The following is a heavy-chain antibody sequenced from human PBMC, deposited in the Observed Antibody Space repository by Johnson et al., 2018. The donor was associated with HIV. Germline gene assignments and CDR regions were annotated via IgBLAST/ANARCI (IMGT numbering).Heavy chain of an antibody. V-gene: IGHV3-9*01. D-gene: IGHD3-10*01. J-gene: IGHJ3*02. Sequence: VQLVESGGGLVQPGRSLRLSCAASGFTFDDYAMHWVRQAPGKGLEWVSGINWHGDVIGDAESVKGRFTISRDNAKNSLFLQMDSLRTEDTALYYCARGGKSYYGAFDIWGQGTMVTVSS. CDR2: INWHGDVI. CDR1: GFTFDDYA. CDR3: ARGGKSYYGAFDI.